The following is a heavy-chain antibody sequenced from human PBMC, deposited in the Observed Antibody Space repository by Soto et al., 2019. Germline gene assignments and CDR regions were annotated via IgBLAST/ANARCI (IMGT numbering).Heavy chain of an antibody. Sequence: PGGSLRLSCAASGFPFGENAMSWVRQAPGKGLEWVSGISDSGATTYYADSVRGRFTISRDNSRNTLYLQMKSLSAEDSASYYCAKEDTSSGSFDYWGQGALVTVSS. J-gene: IGHJ4*02. CDR2: ISDSGATT. CDR3: AKEDTSSGSFDY. D-gene: IGHD6-19*01. V-gene: IGHV3-23*01. CDR1: GFPFGENA.